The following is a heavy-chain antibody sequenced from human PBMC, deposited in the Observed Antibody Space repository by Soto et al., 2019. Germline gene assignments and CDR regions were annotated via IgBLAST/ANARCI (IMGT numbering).Heavy chain of an antibody. V-gene: IGHV4-30-2*02. CDR1: GGSITSGRSS. D-gene: IGHD6-13*01. Sequence: SETLSLTCSVSGGSITSGRSSWNWIRQPPGQGLEWIAYIYHSGSTYYNPSLKSRVTISIDTSKNQFSLKLSSVNAADTAVYYCAKVGRIAAAGTWFDPWGQGTLVTVSS. J-gene: IGHJ5*02. CDR2: IYHSGST. CDR3: AKVGRIAAAGTWFDP.